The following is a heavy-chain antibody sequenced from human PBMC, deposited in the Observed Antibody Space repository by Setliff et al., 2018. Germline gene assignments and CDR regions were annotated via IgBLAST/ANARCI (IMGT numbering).Heavy chain of an antibody. Sequence: ASVKVSCKASGYAFGSSGISWVRQAPGQGLEWMGWINPHSGGTNFPQTFQGRVTMTRDTSINTAYMELSTLTSDDTAVYFCARATRDSGGWYYEYNWFDPWGQGTLVTVSS. V-gene: IGHV1-2*02. J-gene: IGHJ5*02. D-gene: IGHD6-19*01. CDR3: ARATRDSGGWYYEYNWFDP. CDR2: INPHSGGT. CDR1: GYAFGSSG.